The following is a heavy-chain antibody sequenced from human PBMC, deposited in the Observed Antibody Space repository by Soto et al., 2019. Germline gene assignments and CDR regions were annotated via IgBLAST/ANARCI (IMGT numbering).Heavy chain of an antibody. Sequence: SETLSLTCTVSGGSISSYYWSWIRQPPGKGLEWIGYIYYSGSTNYNPSLKSRVTISVDTSKNQFSLKLSSVTAADTAVYYCARGHYFDYWGQGTLVTVSS. CDR3: ARGHYFDY. J-gene: IGHJ4*02. V-gene: IGHV4-59*01. CDR2: IYYSGST. CDR1: GGSISSYY.